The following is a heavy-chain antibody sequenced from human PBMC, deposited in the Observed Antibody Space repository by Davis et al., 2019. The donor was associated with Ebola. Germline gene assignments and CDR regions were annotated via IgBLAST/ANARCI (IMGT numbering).Heavy chain of an antibody. V-gene: IGHV3-20*01. CDR3: ARVKVAGSTTHFDY. J-gene: IGHJ4*02. CDR1: GFIVSDKY. CDR2: INWNGGST. D-gene: IGHD6-19*01. Sequence: PGGSLRLSCAASGFIVSDKYMSWVRQAPGKGLEWVSGINWNGGSTGYVDSVKGRFTISRDNAKNSLFLQMNSLRGEDTALYHCARVKVAGSTTHFDYWGQGTLVTVSS.